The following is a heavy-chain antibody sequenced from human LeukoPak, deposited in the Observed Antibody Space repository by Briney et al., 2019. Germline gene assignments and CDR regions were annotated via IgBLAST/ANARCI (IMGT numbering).Heavy chain of an antibody. D-gene: IGHD3-10*01. CDR2: IYYSGST. CDR1: GGSISSYY. J-gene: IGHJ5*02. Sequence: SETLSLTCTVSGGSISSYYWSWIRQPPGKGLEWIGYIYYSGSTNYNPSLKSRVTISVDTSKNQFSLKLSSVTAADTAVYYCARRGGPRITMVRGVIGWFDPWGQGTLVTVSS. V-gene: IGHV4-59*01. CDR3: ARRGGPRITMVRGVIGWFDP.